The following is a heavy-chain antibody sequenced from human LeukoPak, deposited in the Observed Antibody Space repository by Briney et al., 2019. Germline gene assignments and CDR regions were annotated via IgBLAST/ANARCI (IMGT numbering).Heavy chain of an antibody. V-gene: IGHV4-39*01. CDR2: IYYSGST. J-gene: IGHJ4*02. CDR1: GGYISTSNYY. Sequence: SESLSLTCTVSGGYISTSNYYWGWIRQSPGKGLEWIGNIYYSGSTYYNPSLKSRVSLSIDTSMNQFSLKVNSLTVADTAVYYCARFFYYDPSRPPFWGQGTLVAVSS. CDR3: ARFFYYDPSRPPF. D-gene: IGHD3-16*01.